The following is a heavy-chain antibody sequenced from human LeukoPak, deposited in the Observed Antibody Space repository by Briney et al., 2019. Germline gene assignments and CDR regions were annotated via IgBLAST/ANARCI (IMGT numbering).Heavy chain of an antibody. Sequence: GGSLRLSCAASGFTFSSYGMDWVRQAPGKGLEWVSSISAQTSTIYYADSVKGRFTISRDNAKNSLHLQMNSLRVEDTAVYYCARDFPPGYSSSWTGPWDYWGQGTLVTVSS. J-gene: IGHJ4*02. V-gene: IGHV3-21*01. CDR3: ARDFPPGYSSSWTGPWDY. CDR1: GFTFSSYG. CDR2: ISAQTSTI. D-gene: IGHD6-13*01.